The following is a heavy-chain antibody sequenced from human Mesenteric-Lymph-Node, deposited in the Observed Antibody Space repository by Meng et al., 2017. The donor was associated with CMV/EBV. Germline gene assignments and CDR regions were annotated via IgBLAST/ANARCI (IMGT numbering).Heavy chain of an antibody. CDR1: GFTFSSYG. CDR2: IRYDGSSK. D-gene: IGHD3-22*01. V-gene: IGHV3-30*02. Sequence: GESLKISCAASGFTFSSYGLHWVRQAPGTGLEWVAFIRYDGSSKYYADSVKGRFTISRDNSKNTLYLQMSSLRAEDTAVYYCAKDYDTSVYYSIYYYYGIDVWGQGTTVTVSS. J-gene: IGHJ6*02. CDR3: AKDYDTSVYYSIYYYYGIDV.